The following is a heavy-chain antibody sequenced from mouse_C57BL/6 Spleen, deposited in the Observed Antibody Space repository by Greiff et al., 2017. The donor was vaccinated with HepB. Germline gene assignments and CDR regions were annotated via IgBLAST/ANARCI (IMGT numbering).Heavy chain of an antibody. J-gene: IGHJ1*03. D-gene: IGHD1-1*01. CDR1: GFNIKNTY. CDR3: AVTTVVAHLYFDV. V-gene: IGHV14-3*01. CDR2: IDPANGNT. Sequence: VQLQQSVAELVRPGASVKLSCTASGFNIKNTYMHWVKQRPEQGLEWIGRIDPANGNTKYAPKFQGKATITADTSSDTAYMPLSSLTSEDTAIYYCAVTTVVAHLYFDVWGTGTTVTVSS.